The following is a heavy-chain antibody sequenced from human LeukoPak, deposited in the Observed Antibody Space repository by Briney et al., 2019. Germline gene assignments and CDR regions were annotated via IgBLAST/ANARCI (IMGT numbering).Heavy chain of an antibody. D-gene: IGHD3-22*01. CDR3: ARENDYYDSSGYTYYYYMDV. CDR1: GYTFTSYG. V-gene: IGHV1-18*01. CDR2: ISAYNGNT. Sequence: ASVKVSCKASGYTFTSYGISWVRQAPGQGLEWMGWISAYNGNTNYAQKLQGRVTMTTDTSTSTAYMELRSLRSDDTAVYYCARENDYYDSSGYTYYYYMDVWGKGTTVTVSS. J-gene: IGHJ6*03.